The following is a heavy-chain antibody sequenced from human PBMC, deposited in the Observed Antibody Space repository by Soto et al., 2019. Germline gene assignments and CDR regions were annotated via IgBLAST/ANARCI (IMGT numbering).Heavy chain of an antibody. CDR2: IIPIFGTA. CDR1: GGTFSSYA. Sequence: QVQLVQSGAEVKKPGSSVKVSCKASGGTFSSYAISWVRQAPGQGLEWMGGIIPIFGTANYAQKFQGRVTITEGAYTCTAYIELSSLGSADTAVYYCARDRGGFGESYFDYWGQGTLVTVSS. D-gene: IGHD3-10*01. CDR3: ARDRGGFGESYFDY. J-gene: IGHJ4*02. V-gene: IGHV1-69*01.